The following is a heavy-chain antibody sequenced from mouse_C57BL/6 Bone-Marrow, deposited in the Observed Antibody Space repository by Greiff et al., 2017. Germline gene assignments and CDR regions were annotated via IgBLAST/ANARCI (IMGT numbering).Heavy chain of an antibody. V-gene: IGHV5-6*01. Sequence: EVKLVESGGDLVKPGGSLKLSCAASGFTFSSYGMSWVRQTPDKRLEWVATISSGGSYTYYPDSVKGRFTISRDNAKNTLYRQRSSLKSEDTAMYYCAGFYDGYYEAMDYWGQGTSVTVSS. CDR1: GFTFSSYG. CDR2: ISSGGSYT. J-gene: IGHJ4*01. CDR3: AGFYDGYYEAMDY. D-gene: IGHD2-3*01.